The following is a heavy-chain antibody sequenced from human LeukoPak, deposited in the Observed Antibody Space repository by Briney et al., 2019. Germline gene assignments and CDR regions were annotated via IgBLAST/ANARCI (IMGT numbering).Heavy chain of an antibody. V-gene: IGHV3-74*03. CDR2: INSDGSAT. CDR3: ERDYGA. J-gene: IGHJ5*02. D-gene: IGHD4/OR15-4a*01. CDR1: GFTFSRYW. Sequence: PGGSLRLSCEASGFTFSRYWMHWVRQAPGKGLMWVSRINSDGSATTHADFVKGRFTISRDNAKNTVYLQMNSLRVDDTAIYYCERDYGAWGQGTLVTVSP.